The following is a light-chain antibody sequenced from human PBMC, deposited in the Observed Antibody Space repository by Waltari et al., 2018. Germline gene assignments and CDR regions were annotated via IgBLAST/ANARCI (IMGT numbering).Light chain of an antibody. CDR2: TAS. Sequence: DIQMTQSPSMLSASLGDRVTFICRASQRVTSYLAWYQQKPGKAPKLLIYTASNLEGGVPSRFSGSGSGTEFTLTISSLQPDDFATYNCQQYNNYPWTFGQGTKVDIK. CDR1: QRVTSY. J-gene: IGKJ1*01. CDR3: QQYNNYPWT. V-gene: IGKV1-5*03.